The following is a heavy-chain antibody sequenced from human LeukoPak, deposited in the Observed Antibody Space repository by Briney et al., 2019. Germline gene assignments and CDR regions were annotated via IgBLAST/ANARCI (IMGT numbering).Heavy chain of an antibody. D-gene: IGHD6-19*01. Sequence: SETLSLTRAVYGGSFSGYYWSWIRQPPGKGLEWIGEINHSGSTNYNPSLKSRVTISVDTSKNQFSLKLSSVTAADTAVYYCARALNLTVAGIDYWGQGTLVTVSS. V-gene: IGHV4-34*01. CDR2: INHSGST. J-gene: IGHJ4*02. CDR1: GGSFSGYY. CDR3: ARALNLTVAGIDY.